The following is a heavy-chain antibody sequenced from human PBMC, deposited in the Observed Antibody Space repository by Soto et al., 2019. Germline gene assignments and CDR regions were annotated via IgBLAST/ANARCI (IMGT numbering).Heavy chain of an antibody. V-gene: IGHV3-33*01. J-gene: IGHJ4*02. D-gene: IGHD3-22*01. CDR2: IWYDGSKK. Sequence: PGGSLRLSCAASGFTFSSFGMHWVRQAPGKGLEWVAVIWYDGSKKYYADSVKGRFTISRDNSKNTLYLQMNSLRAEDTAVYYCATENYYDSSGYYSNIDYWGQGTLVTVSS. CDR1: GFTFSSFG. CDR3: ATENYYDSSGYYSNIDY.